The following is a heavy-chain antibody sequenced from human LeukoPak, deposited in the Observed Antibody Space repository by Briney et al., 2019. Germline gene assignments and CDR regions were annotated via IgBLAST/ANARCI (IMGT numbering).Heavy chain of an antibody. CDR3: ARGRQQPGQPHDY. CDR2: TYYRSKWYN. CDR1: GDSVSSNSAA. V-gene: IGHV6-1*01. D-gene: IGHD6-13*01. J-gene: IGHJ4*02. Sequence: SQTLSLTCAISGDSVSSNSAAWNWIRQSPSRGLEWLGRTYYRSKWYNDYAVSVKRRITINSDTSKNQFSLQLSSVTPEDTAVYFCARGRQQPGQPHDYWGQGTLVTVSS.